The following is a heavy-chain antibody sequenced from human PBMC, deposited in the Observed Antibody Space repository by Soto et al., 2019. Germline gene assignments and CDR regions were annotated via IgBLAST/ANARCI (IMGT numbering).Heavy chain of an antibody. D-gene: IGHD3-22*01. J-gene: IGHJ6*02. Sequence: GGSVRLSCAASGFTFNSYAMHWVRQAPGKGLEWVTIISYDGSIKYYADSVKGRFTISRDNSKNTLYLQMSSLRIEDTAVYYCARRYYDSSGYHSGYYYGMDVWGQGTTVTVSS. CDR1: GFTFNSYA. CDR2: ISYDGSIK. V-gene: IGHV3-30-3*01. CDR3: ARRYYDSSGYHSGYYYGMDV.